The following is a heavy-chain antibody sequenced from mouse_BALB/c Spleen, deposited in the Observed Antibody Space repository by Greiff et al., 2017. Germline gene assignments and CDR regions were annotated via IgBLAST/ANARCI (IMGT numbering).Heavy chain of an antibody. CDR2: INPSNGGT. CDR3: ARDYGSAWFAY. D-gene: IGHD1-2*01. CDR1: GYTFTSYY. J-gene: IGHJ3*01. V-gene: IGHV1S81*02. Sequence: QVQLQQSGAELVKPGASVKLSCKASGYTFTSYYMYWVKQRPGQGLEWIGEINPSNGGTNFNEKFKSKATLTVDKSSSTAYMQLSSLTSEDSAVYYCARDYGSAWFAYWGQGTLVTVSA.